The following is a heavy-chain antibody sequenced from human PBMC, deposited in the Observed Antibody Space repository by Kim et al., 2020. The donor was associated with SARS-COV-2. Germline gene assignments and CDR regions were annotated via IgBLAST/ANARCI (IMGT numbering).Heavy chain of an antibody. D-gene: IGHD2-2*01. V-gene: IGHV1-69*13. CDR1: GGTFSSYA. CDR2: IIPIFGTA. J-gene: IGHJ5*02. CDR3: ARGCSSTSCYAIAAAGPFDP. Sequence: SVKVSCKASGGTFSSYAISWVRQAPGQGLEWMGGIIPIFGTANYAQKFQGRVTITADESTSTAYMELSSLRSEDTAVYYCARGCSSTSCYAIAAAGPFDPWGQGTLVTVSS.